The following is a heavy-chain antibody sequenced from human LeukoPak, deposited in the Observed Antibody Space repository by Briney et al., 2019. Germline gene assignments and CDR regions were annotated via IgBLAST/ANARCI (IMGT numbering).Heavy chain of an antibody. CDR1: GFTFSTYS. Sequence: GGSLRLSCAASGFTFSTYSMAWVRQTPRKGLEWVSYIFPNGGTTYYADSVKGRFTISRGNSKNTLYLQMHSLRAEDTAVYYCAKDQRPDSGYDIDYWGQGTLVTVAS. D-gene: IGHD5-12*01. CDR3: AKDQRPDSGYDIDY. CDR2: IFPNGGTT. J-gene: IGHJ4*02. V-gene: IGHV3-23*01.